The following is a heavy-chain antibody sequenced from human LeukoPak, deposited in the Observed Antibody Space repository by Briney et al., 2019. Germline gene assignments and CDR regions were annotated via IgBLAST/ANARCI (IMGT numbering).Heavy chain of an antibody. CDR3: ATFGPLTGYLVTYFDN. Sequence: PGGSLRLSCAASGFTFSNYAMSWVRRAPGKGLEWVSTISASGGSTYFADSVKGRFTISRDNSKNTLYLRMNSLRAEDTAVYYCATFGPLTGYLVTYFDNWGQGTLVTVSS. J-gene: IGHJ4*02. D-gene: IGHD3-9*01. CDR1: GFTFSNYA. V-gene: IGHV3-23*01. CDR2: ISASGGST.